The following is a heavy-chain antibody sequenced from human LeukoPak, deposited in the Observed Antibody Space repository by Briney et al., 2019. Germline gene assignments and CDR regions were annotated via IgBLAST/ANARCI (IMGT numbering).Heavy chain of an antibody. CDR2: ISGSGDNT. CDR3: AKGSYYDSSGSFYFDY. D-gene: IGHD3-22*01. Sequence: GGSLRLSCVASGFTFTDYFMSWVRQAPGKGLEWVSGISGSGDNTYYADSVKGRFTISRDNSKNTLYVQVNSLGTEDTAAYYCAKGSYYDSSGSFYFDYWGQGTLSPSPQ. J-gene: IGHJ4*02. CDR1: GFTFTDYF. V-gene: IGHV3-23*01.